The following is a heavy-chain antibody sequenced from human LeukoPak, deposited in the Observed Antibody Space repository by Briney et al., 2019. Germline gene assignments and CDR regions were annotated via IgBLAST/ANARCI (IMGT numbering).Heavy chain of an antibody. V-gene: IGHV4-39*01. Sequence: ESSETLSLTCTVSGASLSRDTYFWGWIRQSPEKGLEWIGSIDSSGTTHYNSSLKSRVVISVDTSRNEVSLNLTSVTSADTAVYYCARHGYIQFWLNWGQGTQVIVSS. CDR3: ARHGYIQFWLN. CDR1: GASLSRDTYF. J-gene: IGHJ4*02. D-gene: IGHD5-18*01. CDR2: IDSSGTT.